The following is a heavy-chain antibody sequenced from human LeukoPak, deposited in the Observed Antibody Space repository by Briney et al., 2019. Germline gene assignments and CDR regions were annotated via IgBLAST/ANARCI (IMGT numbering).Heavy chain of an antibody. Sequence: RPSETLSLTCIVSGDSIRSSGYYWGWIRQPPGKGLEWIGSMFYGETTSYSPSLQSRVTISLYTSKNQFSLRLNSVTAADTAVYYCARLERGRMDGAQYWGQGTLVTVSS. CDR2: MFYGETT. V-gene: IGHV4-39*01. CDR3: ARLERGRMDGAQY. D-gene: IGHD4/OR15-4a*01. CDR1: GDSIRSSGYY. J-gene: IGHJ4*02.